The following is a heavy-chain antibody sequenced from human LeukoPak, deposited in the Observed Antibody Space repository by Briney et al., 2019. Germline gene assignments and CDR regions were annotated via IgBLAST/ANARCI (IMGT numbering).Heavy chain of an antibody. V-gene: IGHV3-23*01. CDR2: ISYSGEST. J-gene: IGHJ6*02. CDR1: GFTFSSYA. Sequence: GGSLRLSCAASGFTFSSYAMSWVRQAPGKGLEWVSLISYSGESTYYTDSVKGRFTISRDNSKNTLYLQMDGLRAEDTAVYYCARGSPYYYCGMDVWGQGTTVTVSS. CDR3: ARGSPYYYCGMDV.